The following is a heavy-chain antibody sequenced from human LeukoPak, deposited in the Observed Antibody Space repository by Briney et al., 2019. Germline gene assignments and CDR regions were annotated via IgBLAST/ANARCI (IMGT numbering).Heavy chain of an antibody. CDR2: INPNSGDT. V-gene: IGHV1-2*02. D-gene: IGHD6-19*01. CDR3: ARDPGDSSGWYLYYLDY. CDR1: GYTLTGHY. J-gene: IGHJ4*02. Sequence: ASVKVSCKASGYTLTGHYMHWVRQAPGQGLEWMGWINPNSGDTHYAQKFQDRVTMARDTSINTAYMELSSLRSDDTAVYYCARDPGDSSGWYLYYLDYWGQGTLVTVSS.